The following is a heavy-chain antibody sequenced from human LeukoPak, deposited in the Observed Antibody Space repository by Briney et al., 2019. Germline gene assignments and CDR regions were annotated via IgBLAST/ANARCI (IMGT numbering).Heavy chain of an antibody. Sequence: PSETLSLTCTVSGGSISSYYWSWIRQPPGKGLEWIGYIYYSGSTNYNPSLKSRVTISVDTSKNQFSLKLSSVTAADTAVYYCARVSYDSSGYYYDIWGQGTLVTVSS. CDR1: GGSISSYY. CDR3: ARVSYDSSGYYYDI. V-gene: IGHV4-59*08. D-gene: IGHD3-22*01. J-gene: IGHJ4*02. CDR2: IYYSGST.